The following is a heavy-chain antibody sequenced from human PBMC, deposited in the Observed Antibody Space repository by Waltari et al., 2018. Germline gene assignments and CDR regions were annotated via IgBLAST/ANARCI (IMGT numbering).Heavy chain of an antibody. CDR2: IIPILGIA. CDR1: GGTFSSYT. D-gene: IGHD6-19*01. J-gene: IGHJ2*01. V-gene: IGHV1-69*08. CDR3: ARDANSSGWYSGWYFDL. Sequence: QVQLVQSGAEVKKPGSSVKVYCKASGGTFSSYTISWVRQAAGQGLEWMGRIIPILGIANYAQKFQGRVTITADKSTSTAYMELSSLRSEDTAVYYCARDANSSGWYSGWYFDLWGRGTLVTVSS.